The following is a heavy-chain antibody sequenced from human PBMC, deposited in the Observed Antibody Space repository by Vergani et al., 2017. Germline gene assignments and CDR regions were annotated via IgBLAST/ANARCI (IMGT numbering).Heavy chain of an antibody. CDR1: GGSFSGYY. CDR3: ARVDYGAYYYYYGMDV. Sequence: QVQLQQWGAGLLKPSETLSLTCAVYGGSFSGYYWSWIRQPPGKGLEWIGYIYYSGSTNYNPSLKSRVTISVETSKNQFSLKLSSVTAADTAVYYCARVDYGAYYYYYGMDVWGQGTTVTVSS. D-gene: IGHD4-17*01. CDR2: IYYSGST. J-gene: IGHJ6*02. V-gene: IGHV4-34*11.